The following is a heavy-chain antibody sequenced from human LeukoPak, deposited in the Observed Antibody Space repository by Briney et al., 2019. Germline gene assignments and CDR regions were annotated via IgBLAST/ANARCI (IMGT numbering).Heavy chain of an antibody. CDR1: GGSISSSNW. CDR2: IYHSGST. J-gene: IGHJ6*02. V-gene: IGHV4-4*02. Sequence: SGTLSLTCAVSGGSISSSNWWSWVRQPPGKGLEWIGEIYHSGSTNYNPSLKSRVTISVDKSKDQFSLKLSSVTAADTAVYYCARALLWFGGYYGMDVWGQGTLVTVSS. CDR3: ARALLWFGGYYGMDV. D-gene: IGHD3-10*01.